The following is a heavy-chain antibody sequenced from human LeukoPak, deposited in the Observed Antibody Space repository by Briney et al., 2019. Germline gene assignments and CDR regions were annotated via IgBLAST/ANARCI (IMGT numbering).Heavy chain of an antibody. D-gene: IGHD5-12*01. CDR2: ISPGGGPT. CDR1: GFPFSSHG. Sequence: GGSLRLSCAGSGFPFSSHGMNWVRQAPGKGLEWVSGISPGGGPTYYADSVKGRFTISRDDVKSTLYLQMKNLRAEDTAVYYCAKDGAWLRFDDWGQGILVTVSS. V-gene: IGHV3-23*01. J-gene: IGHJ4*02. CDR3: AKDGAWLRFDD.